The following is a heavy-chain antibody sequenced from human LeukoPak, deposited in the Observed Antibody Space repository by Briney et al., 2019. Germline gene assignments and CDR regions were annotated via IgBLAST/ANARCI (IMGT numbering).Heavy chain of an antibody. Sequence: SETLSLTCTVSGGSISNSYWSWIRQPPGKGLEWIGYIYYTGTTNYNPSLESRVTISVDTSKNQFSLRLSSVTAADTALYYCARHSSGIAVAGTKFDYWGQGTLVTVSS. CDR3: ARHSSGIAVAGTKFDY. V-gene: IGHV4-59*08. CDR2: IYYTGTT. CDR1: GGSISNSY. J-gene: IGHJ4*02. D-gene: IGHD6-19*01.